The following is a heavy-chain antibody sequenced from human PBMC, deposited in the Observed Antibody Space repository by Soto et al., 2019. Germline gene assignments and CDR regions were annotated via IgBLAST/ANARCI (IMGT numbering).Heavy chain of an antibody. Sequence: ASVKVSCKASGYTFTGYYMHWVRQAPGQGLEWVGWINPNSGGTNYAQKFQGWVTMTRDTSISTAYMELSRLRSDDTAVYYCARDQGSGGSCYDIWGQGTMVTVSS. CDR3: ARDQGSGGSCYDI. CDR2: INPNSGGT. J-gene: IGHJ3*02. CDR1: GYTFTGYY. V-gene: IGHV1-2*04. D-gene: IGHD2-15*01.